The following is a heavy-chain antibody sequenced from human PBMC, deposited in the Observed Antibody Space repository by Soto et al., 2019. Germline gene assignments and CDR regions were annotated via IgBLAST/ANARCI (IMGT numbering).Heavy chain of an antibody. V-gene: IGHV3-23*01. J-gene: IGHJ6*02. D-gene: IGHD3-22*01. CDR1: GFTFSSYA. CDR2: ISGSGGST. Sequence: HPGGSLRLSCAASGFTFSSYAMSWVRQAPGKGLEWVSAISGSGGSTYYADSVKGRFTISRDNSKNTLYLQMNSLRAEDTAVYYCAVHLGQNYYRLDVWGQGTTVTVSS. CDR3: AVHLGQNYYRLDV.